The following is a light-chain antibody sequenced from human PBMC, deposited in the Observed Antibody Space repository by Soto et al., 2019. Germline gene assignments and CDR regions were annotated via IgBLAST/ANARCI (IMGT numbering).Light chain of an antibody. CDR1: SSDVGGYNY. J-gene: IGLJ1*01. CDR3: SSYTSSSTPCV. V-gene: IGLV2-14*01. Sequence: QSVLTQPASVSGSPGQSITISCTGTSSDVGGYNYVSWYQQHPGKVPKLMIYDVSNRPSGVSNRFSGSKSGNTASLTISGLQAEDEADYYCSSYTSSSTPCVFGTGTKVTVL. CDR2: DVS.